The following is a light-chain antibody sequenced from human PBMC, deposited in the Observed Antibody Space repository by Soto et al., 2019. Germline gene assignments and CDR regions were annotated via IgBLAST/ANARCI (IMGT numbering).Light chain of an antibody. V-gene: IGKV1-9*01. Sequence: DIQLTQSPSFLSASVGDRVTITCRASQGINSYLAWYQQKPGKVPKLLIYAASTLQSGVPSRFSGSGSGTEFTLTISSLQPEDFATYYCQQYNSYSPWTFGQGTKVEIK. CDR3: QQYNSYSPWT. J-gene: IGKJ1*01. CDR1: QGINSY. CDR2: AAS.